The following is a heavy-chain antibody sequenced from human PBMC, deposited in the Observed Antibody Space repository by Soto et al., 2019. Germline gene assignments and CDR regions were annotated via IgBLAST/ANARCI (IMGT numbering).Heavy chain of an antibody. D-gene: IGHD1-26*01. J-gene: IGHJ5*02. Sequence: SETLSLTCAVSGGSISSSNWWSWVRQPPGKGLEWIGEIYHSGSTNYNPSLKSRVTISVDKSKNQFSLKLSSVTAADTAVYYCARDIGGSYHRWFDPWGQGTLVTVSS. CDR3: ARDIGGSYHRWFDP. CDR2: IYHSGST. CDR1: GGSISSSNW. V-gene: IGHV4-4*02.